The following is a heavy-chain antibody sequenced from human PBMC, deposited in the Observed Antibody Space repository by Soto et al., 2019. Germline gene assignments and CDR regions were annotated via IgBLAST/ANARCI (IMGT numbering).Heavy chain of an antibody. CDR1: GGTFSNSP. V-gene: IGHV1-69*04. CDR3: ARDQVGASSFDY. CDR2: IIPSPART. J-gene: IGHJ4*02. D-gene: IGHD1-26*01. Sequence: SVKVSCKASGGTFSNSPISWVRQIPGQGPEWMGRIIPSPARTIYSRKFRGRVTLTADKSTQTVYMTLSSLTTEDSGVYYCARDQVGASSFDYWGQGTRGTVSS.